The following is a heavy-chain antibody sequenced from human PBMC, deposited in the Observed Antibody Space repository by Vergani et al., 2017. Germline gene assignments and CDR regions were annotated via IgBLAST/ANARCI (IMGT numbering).Heavy chain of an antibody. Sequence: EVQLVESGGGIVTPGGSLRLSCVASVFSFRNDWMNWVRRTPGQGLEWVGRIKITFDRGTTDYAAAVKGRFTISRDDSKNTLFLQMNGLKTEDIGVYDWTTDPRYCGDGACYWRRDHHYYGMDVWGQGTTVTVSS. D-gene: IGHD2-21*01. J-gene: IGHJ6*02. CDR1: VFSFRNDW. V-gene: IGHV3-15*07. CDR2: IKITFDRGTT. CDR3: TTDPRYCGDGACYWRRDHHYYGMDV.